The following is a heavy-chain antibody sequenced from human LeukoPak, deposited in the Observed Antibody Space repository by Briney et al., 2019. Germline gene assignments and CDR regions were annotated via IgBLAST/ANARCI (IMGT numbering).Heavy chain of an antibody. D-gene: IGHD2-2*02. CDR1: GFTFSSYD. CDR2: IGTAGDT. V-gene: IGHV3-13*01. Sequence: PGGSLRLSCVASGFTFSSYDMHWVRQATGKGLEWVSAIGTAGDTYYPGSVKGRFTISRENAKNSLYLQMNSLRAGDTAVYYCAREGPLYSFDYWGQGTLVTVSS. J-gene: IGHJ4*02. CDR3: AREGPLYSFDY.